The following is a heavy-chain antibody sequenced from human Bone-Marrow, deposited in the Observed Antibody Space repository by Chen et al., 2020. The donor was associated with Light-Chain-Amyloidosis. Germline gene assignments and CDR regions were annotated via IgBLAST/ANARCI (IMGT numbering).Heavy chain of an antibody. Sequence: EGQLLESGGGLGQPGGALRVSCAAAGFSFAQFTLHWVRQAPGRGPEWVSAISGSGVTTYYSDSVKGRFTISRDNLNNTVFLQMDSLRAEDTAIYYCAKSQGSTWSYYYYAMDVWGQGTTVTVSS. D-gene: IGHD6-13*01. J-gene: IGHJ6*02. CDR2: ISGSGVTT. V-gene: IGHV3-23*01. CDR3: AKSQGSTWSYYYYAMDV. CDR1: GFSFAQFT.